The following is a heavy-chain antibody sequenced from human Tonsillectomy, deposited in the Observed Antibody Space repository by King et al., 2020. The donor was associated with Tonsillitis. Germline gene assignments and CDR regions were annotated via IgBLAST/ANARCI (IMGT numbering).Heavy chain of an antibody. CDR2: IYYSGST. Sequence: LQLQESGPGLVKPSETLSLTCTVSGGSISSYYWSWIRQPPGKGLEWVGYIYYSGSTNYNTSLKIRVTISVDTSKNQCSLKLSSVTAAGTAVYYCARDRSSSWYRYWFDPWGQGTLVTVSS. V-gene: IGHV4-59*01. D-gene: IGHD6-13*01. CDR3: ARDRSSSWYRYWFDP. CDR1: GGSISSYY. J-gene: IGHJ5*02.